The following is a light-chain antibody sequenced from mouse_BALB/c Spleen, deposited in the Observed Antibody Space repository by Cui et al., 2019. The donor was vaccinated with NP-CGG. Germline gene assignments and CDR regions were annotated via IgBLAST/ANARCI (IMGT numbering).Light chain of an antibody. V-gene: IGLV1*01. CDR1: TGAGTTSNY. CDR2: GTN. Sequence: QAVVPQESALTTSPGETVTLPCRSSTGAGTTSNYANWVQEKPGHLFTGLIGGTNNRVPGVPARFSGSLIGDKAALTITGAQTEDDAIYFCALWYSNHWVFGGGTKLTVL. J-gene: IGLJ1*01. CDR3: ALWYSNHWV.